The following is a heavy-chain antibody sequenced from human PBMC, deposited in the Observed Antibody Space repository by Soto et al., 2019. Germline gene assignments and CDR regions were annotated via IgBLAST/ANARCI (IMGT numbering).Heavy chain of an antibody. V-gene: IGHV1-69*02. CDR1: GGTFSSYT. CDR3: ARAGPCSGGSCDYYTLDY. D-gene: IGHD2-15*01. CDR2: IIPILGIA. J-gene: IGHJ4*02. Sequence: ASVKVSCKASGGTFSSYTISWVRQAPGQGLEWMGRIIPILGIANYAQKFQGRVTITADKSTSTAYMELSSLRSEDTAVYYCARAGPCSGGSCDYYTLDYWGQGTLVTVSS.